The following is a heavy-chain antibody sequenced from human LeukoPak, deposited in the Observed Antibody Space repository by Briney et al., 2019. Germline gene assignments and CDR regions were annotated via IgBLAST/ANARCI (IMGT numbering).Heavy chain of an antibody. CDR2: IYPGDSDT. CDR1: GYSFTSYW. D-gene: IGHD3-22*01. CDR3: ARKTYYYDSSGYQIRDWFDP. V-gene: IGHV5-51*01. Sequence: GESLNISCKGSGYSFTSYWIGWVRQMPGKGLEWMGIIYPGDSDTRYSPSFQGQVTISADKSISTAYLQWSSLKASDTATYYCARKTYYYDSSGYQIRDWFDPWGQGTLVTVSS. J-gene: IGHJ5*02.